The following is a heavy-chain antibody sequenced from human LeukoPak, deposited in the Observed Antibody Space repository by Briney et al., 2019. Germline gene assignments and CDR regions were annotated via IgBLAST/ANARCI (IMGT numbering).Heavy chain of an antibody. V-gene: IGHV1-2*02. J-gene: IGHJ4*02. D-gene: IGHD2-15*01. CDR2: INPNSGGT. Sequence: GASVKVSCKASGYTFTGYFMHWVRQAPGQGLEWMGWINPNSGGTSYAQKFQGRVTMTRDTSISTAYMELSRLRSDDTAVYYCARDLGYCSGGSCYYFDYWGQGTLVTVSS. CDR3: ARDLGYCSGGSCYYFDY. CDR1: GYTFTGYF.